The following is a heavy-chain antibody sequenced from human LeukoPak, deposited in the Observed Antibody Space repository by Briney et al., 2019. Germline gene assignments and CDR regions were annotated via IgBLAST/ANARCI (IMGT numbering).Heavy chain of an antibody. J-gene: IGHJ4*02. CDR3: VRFGGFALDY. V-gene: IGHV3-74*01. CDR1: GFTFRNHW. D-gene: IGHD3-10*01. Sequence: GGSLRLSCAVSGFTFRNHWMHWVRQAPGKGLVWVSRVNSDGSSTRYADSVKGRFTISRDNAKNTLYLQMNSLRAEDTAVYYCVRFGGFALDYWGQGTVVTVSS. CDR2: VNSDGSST.